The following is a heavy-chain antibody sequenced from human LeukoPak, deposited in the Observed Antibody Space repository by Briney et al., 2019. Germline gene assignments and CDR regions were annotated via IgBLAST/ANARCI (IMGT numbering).Heavy chain of an antibody. CDR2: IHYSGAT. Sequence: SETLSLNCTVSGDSFSCHYWTWIRQPPGKRLEWIGYIHYSGATNYSPSLKSRVTISVDTSKNQFSLKLSSVTAADTALNYCATLRGASTAVFDSWGQGALVTVSS. D-gene: IGHD2-21*02. CDR3: ATLRGASTAVFDS. V-gene: IGHV4-59*08. CDR1: GDSFSCHY. J-gene: IGHJ4*02.